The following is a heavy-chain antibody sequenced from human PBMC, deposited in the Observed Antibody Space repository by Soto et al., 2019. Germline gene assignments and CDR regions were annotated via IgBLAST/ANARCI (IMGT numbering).Heavy chain of an antibody. D-gene: IGHD1-1*01. CDR1: GYAFTTYG. Sequence: QVHLVQSGAEVKKPGASVKVSCKGSGYAFTTYGITWVRQAPGQGLEWMGWISAPNGNTNYEQKLQGRVTVPRDTSTSTAYMELRSLRSDDTAVYYCARGRYGDYWGQGALVTVSS. CDR3: ARGRYGDY. J-gene: IGHJ4*02. V-gene: IGHV1-18*01. CDR2: ISAPNGNT.